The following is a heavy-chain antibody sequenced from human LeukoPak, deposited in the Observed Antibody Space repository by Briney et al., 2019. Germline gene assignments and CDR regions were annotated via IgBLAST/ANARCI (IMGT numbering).Heavy chain of an antibody. J-gene: IGHJ6*02. V-gene: IGHV3-30*18. D-gene: IGHD2-21*02. Sequence: GGSLRLSCAASRFTFSSYGMHWVRQAPGKGLEWVAVISYDGSNKYYADSVKGRFTISRDNSKNTLYLQMNSLRAEDTAVYYCAKDASSFVTAILYYYYGMDVWGQGTTVTVSS. CDR2: ISYDGSNK. CDR3: AKDASSFVTAILYYYYGMDV. CDR1: RFTFSSYG.